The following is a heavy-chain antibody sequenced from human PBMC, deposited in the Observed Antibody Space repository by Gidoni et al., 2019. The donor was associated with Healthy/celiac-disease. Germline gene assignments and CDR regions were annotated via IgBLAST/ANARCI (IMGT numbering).Heavy chain of an antibody. Sequence: QVQLVQSGSELKKPGASVKVSCKASGYTFTSYAMNWVRQAPGQGLEWMGWINTNTGNPTYAQGFTGRFVFSLDTSVSTAYLQISSLKAEDTAVYYCASGPSPGSGSYFPMVWFDPWGQGTLVTVSS. J-gene: IGHJ5*02. CDR3: ASGPSPGSGSYFPMVWFDP. CDR2: INTNTGNP. CDR1: GYTFTSYA. D-gene: IGHD3-10*01. V-gene: IGHV7-4-1*02.